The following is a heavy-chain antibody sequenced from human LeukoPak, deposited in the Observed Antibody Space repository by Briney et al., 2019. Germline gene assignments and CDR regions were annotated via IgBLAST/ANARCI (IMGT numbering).Heavy chain of an antibody. Sequence: GGSLRLSCAASGFTVSSNYMSWVRQAPGRGLEWVSVIYSGGSTYYADSVKGRFTISGDNSKNTLYLQMNSLRAEDTAVYYCARGGIAAAGPDYWGQGTLVTVSS. CDR3: ARGGIAAAGPDY. CDR2: IYSGGST. J-gene: IGHJ4*02. CDR1: GFTVSSNY. V-gene: IGHV3-53*01. D-gene: IGHD6-13*01.